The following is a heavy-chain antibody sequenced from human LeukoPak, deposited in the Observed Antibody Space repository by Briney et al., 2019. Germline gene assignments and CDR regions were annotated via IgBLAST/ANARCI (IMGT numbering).Heavy chain of an antibody. CDR2: IYHSGST. CDR1: GGSISSSNW. J-gene: IGHJ1*01. V-gene: IGHV4-4*02. Sequence: SGTLSLTCAVSGGSISSSNWWSWVRQPPGKGLEWIGEIYHSGSTNYNPSLKSRVTISVDKSKNQFSRKLSSVTAADTAMYYCARDADCSGDNCFVYFRHWGQGTLITVSS. CDR3: ARDADCSGDNCFVYFRH. D-gene: IGHD2-15*01.